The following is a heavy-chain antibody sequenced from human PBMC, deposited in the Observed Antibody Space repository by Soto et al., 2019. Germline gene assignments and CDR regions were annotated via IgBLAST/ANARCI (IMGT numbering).Heavy chain of an antibody. J-gene: IGHJ6*03. V-gene: IGHV1-8*01. D-gene: IGHD3-16*01. CDR1: GYTFTSYD. CDR2: MNPNSGNT. Sequence: ASVKVSCKASGYTFTSYDINWVRQATGQGLEWMGWMNPNSGNTGYAQKFQGRVTMTRNTSISTAYMELSSLRSEDTAVYYCARVPLRVGNYYMDGWGKATTVTVAS. CDR3: ARVPLRVGNYYMDG.